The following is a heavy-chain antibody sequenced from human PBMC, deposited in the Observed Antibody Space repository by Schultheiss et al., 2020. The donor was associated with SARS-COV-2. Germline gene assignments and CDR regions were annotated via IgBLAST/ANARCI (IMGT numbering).Heavy chain of an antibody. V-gene: IGHV3-30-3*01. CDR1: GFTFGNYA. D-gene: IGHD2-2*01. Sequence: GGSLRLSCVASGFTFGNYAMHWVRQAPGKGLEWVAVTSYDGSNKYYADSVKGRFTISRDNSKNTLYLQMNSLRAEDTAVYYCARVRDVVVPAALYERYYYGMDVWGQGTTVTVSS. J-gene: IGHJ6*02. CDR3: ARVRDVVVPAALYERYYYGMDV. CDR2: TSYDGSNK.